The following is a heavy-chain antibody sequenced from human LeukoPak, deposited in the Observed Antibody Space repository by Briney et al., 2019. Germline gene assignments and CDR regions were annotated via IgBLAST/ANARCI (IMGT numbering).Heavy chain of an antibody. CDR1: GFTFSHYA. D-gene: IGHD3-22*01. CDR2: ISGSGAGT. CDR3: AKGLYGSSGTNLDY. V-gene: IGHV3-23*01. Sequence: GGSLRLSCAASGFTFSHYAMSWVRQAPGKGLEWVSVISGSGAGTYYADSVKGRFTISRDNSKNMLYLQMNSLRAEDTALYYCAKGLYGSSGTNLDYWGQGTLVTVSS. J-gene: IGHJ4*02.